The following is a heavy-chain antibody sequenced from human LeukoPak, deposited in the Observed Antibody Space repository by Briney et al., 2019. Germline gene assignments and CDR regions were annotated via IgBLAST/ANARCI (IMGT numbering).Heavy chain of an antibody. CDR2: VNLQGST. CDR3: AREGGPYRPLDY. Sequence: SETLSLTCGVSGGSITNTNYWTWVRQPPGKGLEWIGEVNLQGSTNYSPSLMGRVAISVDTSENHISLQLTSVTAADTAVYYCAREGGPYRPLDYSGQGTLVTVSS. J-gene: IGHJ4*02. V-gene: IGHV4-4*02. CDR1: GGSITNTNY.